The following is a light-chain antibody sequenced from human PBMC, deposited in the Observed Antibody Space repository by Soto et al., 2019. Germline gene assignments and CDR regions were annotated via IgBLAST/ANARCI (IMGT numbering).Light chain of an antibody. CDR3: QQYDNRPYT. V-gene: IGKV3-15*01. J-gene: IGKJ2*01. CDR2: GAL. Sequence: EIVMTQSPVTLSVSPGERATLSCRASQSVSSNLAWIQQKPGQAPRLLIYGALTRATGIPARFSGSGSGSEFTLTITSLPSEDFAVYYCQQYDNRPYTFGQGTKLEIK. CDR1: QSVSSN.